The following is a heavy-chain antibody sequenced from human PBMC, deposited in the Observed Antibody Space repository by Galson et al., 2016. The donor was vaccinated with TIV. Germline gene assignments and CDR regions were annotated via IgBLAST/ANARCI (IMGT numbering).Heavy chain of an antibody. D-gene: IGHD1-7*01. Sequence: SLRLSCAASGFTFDSYTFHWVRQTPGKGLEWVAIISHDGNNKDFADSVQGRFNLSRDSSKSTVFLQMNSLRLEDTAVYYCTRDGRGNWKYVDYFDYWGPGTVVTASS. V-gene: IGHV3-30-3*01. CDR2: ISHDGNNK. CDR1: GFTFDSYT. J-gene: IGHJ4*02. CDR3: TRDGRGNWKYVDYFDY.